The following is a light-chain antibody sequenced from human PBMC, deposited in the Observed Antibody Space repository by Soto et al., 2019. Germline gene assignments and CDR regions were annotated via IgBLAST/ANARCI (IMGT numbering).Light chain of an antibody. CDR1: QGMSNY. CDR2: AAS. J-gene: IGKJ4*01. CDR3: QKYTNVPT. V-gene: IGKV1-27*01. Sequence: DIQMTQSPSSLSASVGDRVTITCRASQGMSNYLAWYQQIPGKVPKLLISAASILQSGVPSRFSGSGSGTDFTLTISSLQPEDVATYYCQKYTNVPTFGGGTKVEIK.